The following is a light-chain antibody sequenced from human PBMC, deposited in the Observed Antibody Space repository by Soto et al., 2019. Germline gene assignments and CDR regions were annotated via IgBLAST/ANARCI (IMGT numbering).Light chain of an antibody. J-gene: IGKJ2*01. CDR3: QQYNNWPYT. CDR1: QSVSSN. V-gene: IGKV3-15*01. Sequence: EIVMTQSPATLSVSPGERATLSCRASQSVSSNLAWYQQKPGQAPRLLIYLASPRATGIPARFSGSGSGTEFTLTISSLQSEDFEVYYCQQYNNWPYTFGQGTKLEIK. CDR2: LAS.